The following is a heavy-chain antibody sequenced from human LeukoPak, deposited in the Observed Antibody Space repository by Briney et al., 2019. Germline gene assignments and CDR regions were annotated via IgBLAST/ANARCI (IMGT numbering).Heavy chain of an antibody. CDR1: GGSFSGYY. J-gene: IGHJ4*02. CDR3: ARVDGIAVADY. Sequence: SETLSLTCAVYGGSFSGYYWSWIRQPPGKGLEWIGEINHSGSTNYNPSLKSRVTISVDTSKNQFSLNLSSVTAADTAVYYCARVDGIAVADYWGQGTLVTVSS. V-gene: IGHV4-34*01. D-gene: IGHD6-19*01. CDR2: INHSGST.